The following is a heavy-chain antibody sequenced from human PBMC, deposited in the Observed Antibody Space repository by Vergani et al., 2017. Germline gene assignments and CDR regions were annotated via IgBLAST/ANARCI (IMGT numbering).Heavy chain of an antibody. CDR3: ARAYCSSTSCQPGYYYYMDV. J-gene: IGHJ6*03. V-gene: IGHV3-23*03. Sequence: EVQLLESGGGLVQPGGSLRLSCAASGFTFSSYAMSWVRQAPGKGLEWVSVIYSGGSSTYYADSVKGRFTISRDNSKNTLYLQMNSLRAEDTAVYYCARAYCSSTSCQPGYYYYMDVGGKGTTVTVSS. CDR2: IYSGGSST. CDR1: GFTFSSYA. D-gene: IGHD2-2*01.